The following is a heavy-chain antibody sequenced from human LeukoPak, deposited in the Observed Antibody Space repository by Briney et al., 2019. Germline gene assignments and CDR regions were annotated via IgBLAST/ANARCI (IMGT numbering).Heavy chain of an antibody. CDR3: ARERHYYDSSGYYLYYFDY. J-gene: IGHJ4*02. D-gene: IGHD3-22*01. Sequence: GASVKVSCKASGYTFTGYYMHWVRQAPGQGLEWMGWINPNSGGTNYAQKFQGRVTMARDTSISTAYMELSRLRSDDTAVYYCARERHYYDSSGYYLYYFDYWGQGTLVTVSS. CDR2: INPNSGGT. CDR1: GYTFTGYY. V-gene: IGHV1-2*02.